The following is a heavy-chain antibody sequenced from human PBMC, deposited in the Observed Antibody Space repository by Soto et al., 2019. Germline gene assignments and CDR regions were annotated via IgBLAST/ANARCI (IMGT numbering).Heavy chain of an antibody. CDR2: INHSGST. V-gene: IGHV4-34*01. CDR1: GGSFSGYY. Sequence: SETLSLTCAVYGGSFSGYYWSWIRQPPGKGLEWIGEINHSGSTNYNPSLKSRVTISVDTSKNQFSLKLSSVTAADTAVYYCAGGCIAARRHYYYGMDVWGQGTTVTVSS. J-gene: IGHJ6*02. D-gene: IGHD6-6*01. CDR3: AGGCIAARRHYYYGMDV.